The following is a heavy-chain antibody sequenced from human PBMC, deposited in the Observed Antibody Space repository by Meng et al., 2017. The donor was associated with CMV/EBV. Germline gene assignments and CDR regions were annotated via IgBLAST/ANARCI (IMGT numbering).Heavy chain of an antibody. CDR2: ISYDGSNK. J-gene: IGHJ4*02. CDR1: GFTFSSYA. Sequence: VQRVESGGAVVQPGSSLRLSCASSGFTFSSYAMHGVLQAPGKGLEWVAVISYDGSNKYYADSVKGRFTISRDNSKNTLYLQMNSLRAEDTAVYYCARGDYFDYWGQGTLVTVSS. V-gene: IGHV3-30-3*01. CDR3: ARGDYFDY.